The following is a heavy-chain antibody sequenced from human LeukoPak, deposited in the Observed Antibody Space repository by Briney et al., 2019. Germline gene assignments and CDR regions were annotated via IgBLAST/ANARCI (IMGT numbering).Heavy chain of an antibody. Sequence: GGSLRLSCAASGFTFSSYAMSWVRQAPGKGLEWVSAISGSGSGTYYADSVKGRFTISRDNSKNTVYLQMNSLRAEDTAIYYCATYRQVLLPFESWGQGTLVTVSS. CDR3: ATYRQVLLPFES. V-gene: IGHV3-23*01. CDR1: GFTFSSYA. D-gene: IGHD2-8*02. CDR2: ISGSGSGT. J-gene: IGHJ4*02.